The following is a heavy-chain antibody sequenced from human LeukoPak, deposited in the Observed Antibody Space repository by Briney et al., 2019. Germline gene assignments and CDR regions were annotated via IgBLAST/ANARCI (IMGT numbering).Heavy chain of an antibody. CDR1: GFTFSSYW. J-gene: IGHJ6*03. CDR3: AKVSEEADTAEPQYYMDV. CDR2: INSDGSST. Sequence: GGSLRLSCAASGFTFSSYWMHWVRQAPGKGLVWVSRINSDGSSTSYADSVKGRFTISRDNSKNTLYLQMNSLRAEDTAVYYCAKVSEEADTAEPQYYMDVWGKGTTVTISS. V-gene: IGHV3-74*01. D-gene: IGHD5-18*01.